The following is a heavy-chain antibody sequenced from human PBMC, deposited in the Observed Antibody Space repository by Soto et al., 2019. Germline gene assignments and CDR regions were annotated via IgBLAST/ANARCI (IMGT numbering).Heavy chain of an antibody. V-gene: IGHV3-23*01. CDR3: AKDLDGGFGELFFDK. CDR1: GFAFSNYA. J-gene: IGHJ4*02. CDR2: ISGGSETT. D-gene: IGHD3-10*01. Sequence: EVQLLESGGGLVQPGGSLRLSCVASGFAFSNYALGWVRQAPGKGLEWVSGISGGSETTSYADSVKGRFTISRDNSKDTLFLQMNSLRAEDTATYFCAKDLDGGFGELFFDKWRQGTLVTVSS.